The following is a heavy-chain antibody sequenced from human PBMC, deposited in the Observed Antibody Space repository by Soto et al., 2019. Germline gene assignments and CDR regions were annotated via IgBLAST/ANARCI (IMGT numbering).Heavy chain of an antibody. CDR3: TGEGGGGGGY. Sequence: EVHLVESGGGLVQPGGSLRLSCAASGFTFSSFWMHWVRQAPGKGLEWVSRTNEDGSTINYADSVKGRFTISRDNAKNTLNEKRNWGRGGDTVVYYGTGEGGGGGGYWGPGTLVTVSS. CDR2: TNEDGSTI. D-gene: IGHD3-16*01. CDR1: GFTFSSFW. V-gene: IGHV3-74*01. J-gene: IGHJ4*02.